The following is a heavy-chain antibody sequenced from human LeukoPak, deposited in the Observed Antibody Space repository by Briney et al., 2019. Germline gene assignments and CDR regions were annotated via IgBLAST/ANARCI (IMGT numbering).Heavy chain of an antibody. V-gene: IGHV3-30*02. D-gene: IGHD5-18*01. J-gene: IGHJ4*02. CDR2: IRYDGSNK. CDR3: AIKRGYSYGPLDY. Sequence: GGSLRLSCAASGFTFSSYGMHWVRQAPGKGLEWVAFIRYDGSNKYYADSVKGRLTISRDNSKNTLYLQMNSLRAEDTAVYYCAIKRGYSYGPLDYWGQGTLVTVSS. CDR1: GFTFSSYG.